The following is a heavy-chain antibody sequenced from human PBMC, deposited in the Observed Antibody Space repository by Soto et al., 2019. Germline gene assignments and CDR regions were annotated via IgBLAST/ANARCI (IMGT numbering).Heavy chain of an antibody. CDR3: AKEVGYGDYVPVIDY. V-gene: IGHV3-23*01. CDR2: ISGSGGST. D-gene: IGHD4-17*01. CDR1: GFTFSSYA. J-gene: IGHJ4*02. Sequence: GGSLRLSCAASGFTFSSYAMSWVRQAPGKGLEWVSAISGSGGSTYYADSVKGRFTSSRDNSKNTLYLQMNSLRAEDTAVYYCAKEVGYGDYVPVIDYWGQGTLVTVSS.